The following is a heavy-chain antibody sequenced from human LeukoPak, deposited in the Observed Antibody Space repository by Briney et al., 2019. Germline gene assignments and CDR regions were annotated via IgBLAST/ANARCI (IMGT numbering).Heavy chain of an antibody. CDR3: ANRIAAAGYYWFDP. CDR1: GFTFSSYG. Sequence: HSGGSLRLSCAASGFTFSSYGMSWVRQAPGKGLEWVSAISGSGGSTYYADSVKGRFTISRDNSKNTLYLRMNSLRAEDTAVYYCANRIAAAGYYWFDPWGQGTLVTVSS. CDR2: ISGSGGST. D-gene: IGHD6-13*01. V-gene: IGHV3-23*01. J-gene: IGHJ5*02.